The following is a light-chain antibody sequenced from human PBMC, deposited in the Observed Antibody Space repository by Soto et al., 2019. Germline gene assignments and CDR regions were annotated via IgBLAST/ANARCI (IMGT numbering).Light chain of an antibody. J-gene: IGKJ1*01. CDR2: GAS. CDR1: QSVSSN. Sequence: DIVMTQSPATLSVSPGERSTLSCMASQSVSSNLAWYQQKPGQAPRLLIYGASTRATGIPARFSGSGSGTEFTLTISSLQSEDFAVYYCQQYNNWPQTFGQGTKV. CDR3: QQYNNWPQT. V-gene: IGKV3-15*01.